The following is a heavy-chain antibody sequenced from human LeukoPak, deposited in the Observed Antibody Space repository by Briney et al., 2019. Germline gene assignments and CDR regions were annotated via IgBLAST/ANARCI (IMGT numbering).Heavy chain of an antibody. Sequence: SVKVSCKASGFTFTSSAMQWVRQARGQRLEWIGWIVVGSGNTNYAQKFQERVTITRGMSTSTAYMELSSLRSEDTAVYYCATAGSGSYYYYYMDVWGKGTTVTISS. CDR1: GFTFTSSA. J-gene: IGHJ6*03. CDR2: IVVGSGNT. V-gene: IGHV1-58*02. CDR3: ATAGSGSYYYYYMDV. D-gene: IGHD3-10*01.